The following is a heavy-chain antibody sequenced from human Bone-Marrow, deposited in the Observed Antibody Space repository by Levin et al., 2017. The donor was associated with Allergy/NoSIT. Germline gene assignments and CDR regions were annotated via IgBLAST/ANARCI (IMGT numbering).Heavy chain of an antibody. CDR1: GGSISSGDYY. Sequence: SETLSLTCSVSGGSISSGDYYWSWIRQPPGKGLEWIGYIYHSGSTFYTLPPRSRVTISIDTSKNQFSLKLRPVTAADTAVYFCAGLTAAAAISYFQVWGQGSLVTVSS. V-gene: IGHV4-30-4*01. J-gene: IGHJ4*02. CDR2: IYHSGST. D-gene: IGHD2-2*01. CDR3: AGLTAAAAISYFQV.